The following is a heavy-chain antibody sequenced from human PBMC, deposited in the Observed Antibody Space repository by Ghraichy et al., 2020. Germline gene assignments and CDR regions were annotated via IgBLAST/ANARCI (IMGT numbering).Heavy chain of an antibody. V-gene: IGHV3-74*01. CDR1: GFTFSSYW. J-gene: IGHJ5*02. Sequence: GALHISCAASGFTFSSYWMHWVRQAPGKGLVWGSRINSDGSSTRYADSVKGRFTISRDNAKNTLYLQMNSLRAEDTAVYYCASGSNWFDPWGQGTLVTVSS. CDR2: INSDGSST. CDR3: ASGSNWFDP.